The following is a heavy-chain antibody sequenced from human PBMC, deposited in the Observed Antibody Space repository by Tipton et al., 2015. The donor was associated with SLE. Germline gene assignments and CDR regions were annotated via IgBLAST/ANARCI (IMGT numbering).Heavy chain of an antibody. D-gene: IGHD3-3*02. Sequence: QLVQSGAEVKKPGASVKVSCKASGYTFTSHGITWVRQAPGQGLEWMGWIGTYNGNTNYAQKLQGRVTMTTDTATTTAYLELRSLRSDDTAMYYCARGKVVIFEGVLPDYWGQGTLVTVSS. J-gene: IGHJ4*02. CDR1: GYTFTSHG. V-gene: IGHV1-18*01. CDR2: IGTYNGNT. CDR3: ARGKVVIFEGVLPDY.